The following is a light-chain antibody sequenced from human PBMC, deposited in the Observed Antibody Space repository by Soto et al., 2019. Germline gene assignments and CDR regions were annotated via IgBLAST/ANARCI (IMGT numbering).Light chain of an antibody. Sequence: QSVLTQPASVSGSPGQSITISCTGTTSDVGGYNYVSWYQQHPGKAPKLMICEVSNRPSGVSNRFSGSKSGNTASVTISGLQAEDEADYYCSSYTSSGTLVVFDVGTKLTVL. CDR1: TSDVGGYNY. CDR3: SSYTSSGTLVV. CDR2: EVS. V-gene: IGLV2-14*01. J-gene: IGLJ2*01.